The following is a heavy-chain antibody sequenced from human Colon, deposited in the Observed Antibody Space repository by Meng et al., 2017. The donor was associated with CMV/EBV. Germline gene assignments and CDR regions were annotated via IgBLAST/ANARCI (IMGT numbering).Heavy chain of an antibody. V-gene: IGHV4-39*01. CDR1: SGSISSSSYY. J-gene: IGHJ4*02. D-gene: IGHD6-19*01. CDR3: ARAVAGNGGPHYYFDY. CDR2: IYYSGST. Sequence: GSLRLSCTVSSGSISSSSYYWGWIRQPPGKGLEWIGSIYYSGSTYYNPSLKSRVTISVDTSKNQFSLKLSSVTAADTAVYYCARAVAGNGGPHYYFDYWGQGTLVTVSS.